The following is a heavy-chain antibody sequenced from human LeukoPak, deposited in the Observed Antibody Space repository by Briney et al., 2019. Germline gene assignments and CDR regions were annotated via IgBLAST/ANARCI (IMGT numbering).Heavy chain of an antibody. V-gene: IGHV3-23*01. CDR2: ISGSGGST. J-gene: IGHJ6*02. CDR1: GFTFSSYA. Sequence: PGGSLRLSCAASGFTFSSYAMSWVREAPGKGLEWVSSISGSGGSTYYADSVKGRFTISRENSKNTLYLQTNGLRAEDTAVYYCAKDSHGMDVWGQGTTVTVSS. CDR3: AKDSHGMDV.